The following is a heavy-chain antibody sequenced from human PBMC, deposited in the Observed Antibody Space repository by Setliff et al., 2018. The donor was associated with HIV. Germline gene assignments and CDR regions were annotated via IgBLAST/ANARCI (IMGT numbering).Heavy chain of an antibody. J-gene: IGHJ6*02. Sequence: SETLSLTCSVSGVSIRTYYCSWVRQVPGKGPEWIGNAYYGGSTDYNTYNPSLKSRVTVIIDIYKNQMSLNLRSVTAADTAVYYCARHLTYDTIPSLTAYGLDVWGQGTTVTVSS. V-gene: IGHV4-59*01. CDR2: AYYGGSTDYN. D-gene: IGHD3-22*01. CDR1: GVSIRTYY. CDR3: ARHLTYDTIPSLTAYGLDV.